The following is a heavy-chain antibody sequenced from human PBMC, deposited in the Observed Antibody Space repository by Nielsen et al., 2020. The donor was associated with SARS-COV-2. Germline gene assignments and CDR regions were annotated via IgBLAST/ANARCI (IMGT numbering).Heavy chain of an antibody. D-gene: IGHD2-2*01. CDR3: ARDIHCSSTSCYGMDV. J-gene: IGHJ6*02. CDR1: GFTFSSHA. Sequence: GGSLRLSCAASGFTFSSHAMHWVRQAPGKGLEWVAVISYDGSNKYYADSVKGRFTISRDNSKNTLYLQMNSLRAEDTAVYYCARDIHCSSTSCYGMDVWGQGTTVTVSS. CDR2: ISYDGSNK. V-gene: IGHV3-30-3*01.